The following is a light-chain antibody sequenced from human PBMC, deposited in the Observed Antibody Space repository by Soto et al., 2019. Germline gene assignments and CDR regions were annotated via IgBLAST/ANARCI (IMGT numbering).Light chain of an antibody. V-gene: IGKV1-17*01. CDR2: DTF. J-gene: IGKJ4*01. CDR1: QGIRYN. CDR3: QQLNSYLLT. Sequence: DIQMTQSPSSLSASVGARVTITCRASQGIRYNLGWYQQRPGKAPERLIYDTFTLASGVPSRFSGSGSGTEFTLTIASLQPEDVATYYCQQLNSYLLTFGGGTKVDIK.